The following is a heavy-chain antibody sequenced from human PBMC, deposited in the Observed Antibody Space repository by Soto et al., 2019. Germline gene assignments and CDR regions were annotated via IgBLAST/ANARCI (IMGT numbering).Heavy chain of an antibody. CDR1: GFTFRSHG. CDR2: ISFDGSDK. J-gene: IGHJ4*02. CDR3: GRMTRGYTYGLDY. D-gene: IGHD5-18*01. V-gene: IGHV3-30*03. Sequence: QVQVVESGGGVVQPGRSLRLSCEASGFTFRSHGMHWVRQAPGKGLEWVAVISFDGSDKYYADSVRGRFAISRDNSQKTLHLEMNNLRPEETAVYYCGRMTRGYTYGLDYWGQGTLVTVSS.